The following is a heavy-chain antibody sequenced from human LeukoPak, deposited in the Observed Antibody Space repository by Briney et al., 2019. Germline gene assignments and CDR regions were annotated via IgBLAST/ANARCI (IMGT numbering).Heavy chain of an antibody. Sequence: PGGSLRLSCAASGFTFDDHAMHWVRQAPGKGLEWVSGISGSGSSTYYADSVKGRFTISRDNSKNTLYLQMNSLRAEDTAVYYCAKVLAYYFDYWGQGTLVTVSS. CDR1: GFTFDDHA. CDR3: AKVLAYYFDY. V-gene: IGHV3-23*01. J-gene: IGHJ4*02. CDR2: ISGSGSST.